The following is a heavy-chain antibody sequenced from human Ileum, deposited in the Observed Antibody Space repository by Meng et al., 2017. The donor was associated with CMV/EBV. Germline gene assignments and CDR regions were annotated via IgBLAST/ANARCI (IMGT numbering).Heavy chain of an antibody. CDR1: GGSCSGYY. J-gene: IGHJ5*02. D-gene: IGHD3-9*01. CDR3: VRGRSDLLASWFDP. Sequence: VQLQSGGAGLLKPAAPLSPTCAVYGGSCSGYYWSWIRQPPGKGLEWIGEINHSGSTYYNPSLKSRVTTSVDTSKNQFFLRLSSVTAADTGVYYCVRGRSDLLASWFDPWGQGTLVTVSS. V-gene: IGHV4-34*01. CDR2: INHSGST.